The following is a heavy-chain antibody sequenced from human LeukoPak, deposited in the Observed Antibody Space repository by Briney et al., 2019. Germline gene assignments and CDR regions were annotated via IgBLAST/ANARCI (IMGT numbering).Heavy chain of an antibody. CDR1: GYTFTSYH. Sequence: ASVKVSCKGSGYTFTSYHLHWVRQAAGQGLEWMGIINPSDGRTSYEQKCQGRDIMTRDTSTSTVYMEQSSLRSEDTAVYYCARHIHLTGVDYWGQGTLVTVSS. CDR2: INPSDGRT. D-gene: IGHD3-9*01. V-gene: IGHV1-46*01. CDR3: ARHIHLTGVDY. J-gene: IGHJ4*02.